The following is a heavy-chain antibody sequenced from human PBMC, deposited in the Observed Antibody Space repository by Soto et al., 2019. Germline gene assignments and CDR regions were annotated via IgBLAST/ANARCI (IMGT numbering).Heavy chain of an antibody. D-gene: IGHD6-19*01. CDR3: AEDRGGWPYYFEY. V-gene: IGHV3-23*01. CDR2: ISRSGGST. J-gene: IGHJ4*02. CDR1: GFTFSTYA. Sequence: PGGSLRLSCAASGFTFSTYAMSWVRQVPGKGLEWVSAISRSGGSTYYADSVKGRFTISRDNPKNTLYLQMNSLSAEDTAVYYCAEDRGGWPYYFEYWGQGTLVTVSS.